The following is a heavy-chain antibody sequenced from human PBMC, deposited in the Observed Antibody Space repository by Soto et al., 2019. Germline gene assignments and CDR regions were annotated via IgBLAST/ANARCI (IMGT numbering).Heavy chain of an antibody. CDR3: ARDFSGPMDY. J-gene: IGHJ4*02. Sequence: ASVKVSCKASGYTFTNYYMHWVRQAPGQGLEWMGIIYPSGGSTRNAQKFQGRVTMTRDTSTSTVYMELSSLRSEDTAVYYCARDFSGPMDYWGRGTMVTVSS. D-gene: IGHD3-10*01. CDR2: IYPSGGST. V-gene: IGHV1-46*01. CDR1: GYTFTNYY.